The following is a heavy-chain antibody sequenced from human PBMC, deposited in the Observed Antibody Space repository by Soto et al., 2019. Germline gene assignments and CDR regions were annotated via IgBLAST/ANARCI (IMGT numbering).Heavy chain of an antibody. V-gene: IGHV1-69*01. J-gene: IGHJ4*02. CDR3: AKSAPMDAGDKYYYDF. Sequence: QVQLVQSGTEVKKTGSSVKVSCKASGGTFSTFGISWVRQAPGQGLEWMGGIIPFFGTARYSQKFEDRITITADESTNTVYMDLRSLTSEDTAISYFAKSAPMDAGDKYYYDFWGQGALVTVSS. D-gene: IGHD4-17*01. CDR1: GGTFSTFG. CDR2: IIPFFGTA.